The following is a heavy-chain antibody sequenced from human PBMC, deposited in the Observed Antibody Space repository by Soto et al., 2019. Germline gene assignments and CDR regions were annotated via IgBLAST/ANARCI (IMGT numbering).Heavy chain of an antibody. CDR2: IYSGCST. D-gene: IGHD2-15*01. J-gene: IGHJ6*03. V-gene: IGHV3-66*01. Sequence: PGGSLRLSCAASGFTVSSNYMSWVRQAPGKGLEWVSVIYSGCSTYYADSVKGRFTISRDNSKNTLYLQMNSLRAEDTAVYYCARDLSGVSYYYMDVWGKGTTVTVSS. CDR1: GFTVSSNY. CDR3: ARDLSGVSYYYMDV.